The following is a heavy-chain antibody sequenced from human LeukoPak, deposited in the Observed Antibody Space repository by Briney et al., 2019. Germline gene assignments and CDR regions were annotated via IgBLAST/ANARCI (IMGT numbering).Heavy chain of an antibody. CDR1: GFTFSSYA. V-gene: IGHV3-23*01. J-gene: IGHJ6*03. Sequence: PGGSLRLSCAASGFTFSSYAMSWARQAPGKGLEWFSALYGSGETAYYADSVKGRFTVSRDNSENTLYLQMDGLRAEDTAVYYCAKMAGMTRQVYYIDVWGKGATVTVSS. CDR2: LYGSGETA. CDR3: AKMAGMTRQVYYIDV. D-gene: IGHD1-1*01.